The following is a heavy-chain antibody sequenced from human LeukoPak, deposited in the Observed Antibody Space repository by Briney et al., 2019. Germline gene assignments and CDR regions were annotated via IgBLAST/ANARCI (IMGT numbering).Heavy chain of an antibody. CDR3: ARSTPGITIFGVDYYYYFGMDV. Sequence: SETLSLTCTVSGRSISSYYWSWIRQPPGKGLEWIGYIYYSGSTNYNPSLKSRVTISVDTPKNQFSLKLSSVTAADTAVYYCARSTPGITIFGVDYYYYFGMDVWGQGTKVTVSS. V-gene: IGHV4-59*01. CDR1: GRSISSYY. D-gene: IGHD3-3*01. CDR2: IYYSGST. J-gene: IGHJ6*02.